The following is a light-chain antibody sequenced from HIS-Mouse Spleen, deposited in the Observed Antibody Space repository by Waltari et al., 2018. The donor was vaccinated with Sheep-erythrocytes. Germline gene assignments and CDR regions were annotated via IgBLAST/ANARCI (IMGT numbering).Light chain of an antibody. V-gene: IGLV2-11*01. Sequence: QSALTQPRSVSGSPGQSVTISCTGTSSYVGGYNYVSWYQQHPGKAPKLMIYDVSKRPSGVPDRFSGSKSGNTASLTISGLQAEEEADYYCCSYAGSYNHVFATGTKVTVL. J-gene: IGLJ1*01. CDR2: DVS. CDR3: CSYAGSYNHV. CDR1: SSYVGGYNY.